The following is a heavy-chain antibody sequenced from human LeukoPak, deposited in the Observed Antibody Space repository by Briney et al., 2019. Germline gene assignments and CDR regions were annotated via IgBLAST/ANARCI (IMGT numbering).Heavy chain of an antibody. CDR3: ARRVRSADYRLDD. D-gene: IGHD4-11*01. J-gene: IGHJ4*02. V-gene: IGHV4-34*01. CDR1: GGSFSGYY. Sequence: PSVTLSLTCAVNGGSFSGYYWSWIRQPPGKSLEWVGEISHSGNTQYNPSLKSRVTISLDASKSQFYLKLNTVTAADTAVYYCARRVRSADYRLDDWGQGTLVAVSS. CDR2: ISHSGNT.